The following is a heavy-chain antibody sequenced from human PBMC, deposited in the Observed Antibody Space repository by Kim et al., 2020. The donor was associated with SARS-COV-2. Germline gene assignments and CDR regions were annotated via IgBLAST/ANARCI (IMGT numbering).Heavy chain of an antibody. V-gene: IGHV4-59*01. CDR1: GGSISSYY. J-gene: IGHJ4*02. Sequence: SETLSLTCTVSGGSISSYYWSWIRQPPGKGLEWIGYIYYSGSTNYNPSLKSRVTISVDTSKNQFSLKLSSVTAADTAVYYCAREGVGATLGYWGQGTLVT. CDR3: AREGVGATLGY. CDR2: IYYSGST. D-gene: IGHD1-26*01.